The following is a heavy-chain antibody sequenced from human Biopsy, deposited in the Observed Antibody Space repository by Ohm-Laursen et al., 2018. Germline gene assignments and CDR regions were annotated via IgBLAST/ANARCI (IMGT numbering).Heavy chain of an antibody. Sequence: SLRLSCTASGFAFSYYGLHWVRQAPGKGLQWVAVMWSDGINKNYADSVKGRFTVSRDNSRDTLYLQMNRLRAEDTAVYYCARETSSSWHYYYIGMDVWGRGTTVTVSS. CDR1: GFAFSYYG. CDR2: MWSDGINK. D-gene: IGHD3-9*01. V-gene: IGHV3-33*01. J-gene: IGHJ6*02. CDR3: ARETSSSWHYYYIGMDV.